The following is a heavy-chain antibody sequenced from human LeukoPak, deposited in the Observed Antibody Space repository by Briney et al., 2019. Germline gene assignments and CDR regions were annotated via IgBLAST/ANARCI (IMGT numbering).Heavy chain of an antibody. Sequence: SGTLSFTCTVSGGSISSSSYFWAWIRQPPGKGLEWIGSIYYSGSAYYNPSLKSRVAISVDTSKNQFSLKLSSVTAADTAVYYCARHGNIVIVPAAPGFDYWGQGTLVTVSS. J-gene: IGHJ4*02. CDR1: GGSISSSSYF. CDR2: IYYSGSA. V-gene: IGHV4-39*01. CDR3: ARHGNIVIVPAAPGFDY. D-gene: IGHD2-2*01.